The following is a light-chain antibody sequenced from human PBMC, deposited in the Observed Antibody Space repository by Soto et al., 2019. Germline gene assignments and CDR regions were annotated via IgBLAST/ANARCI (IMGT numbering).Light chain of an antibody. V-gene: IGLV1-47*01. Sequence: QSVLTQPPSASGTPGQRVTISCSGSISNIERYCVYWYQHLPGTAPKLLIYRDNQRPSGVPDRFSGSKSGTSASLAISGLRSEDEADYYCAAWDDSLSGPVFGGGTKLTVL. CDR1: ISNIERYC. J-gene: IGLJ2*01. CDR3: AAWDDSLSGPV. CDR2: RDN.